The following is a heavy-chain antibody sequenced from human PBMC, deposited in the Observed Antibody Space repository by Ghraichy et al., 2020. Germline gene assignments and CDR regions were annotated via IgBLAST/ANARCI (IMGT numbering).Heavy chain of an antibody. CDR3: ARSTVTAQDY. CDR2: INPDSGGT. J-gene: IGHJ4*02. CDR1: GYTFTGYY. Sequence: ASVKVSCKASGYTFTGYYMHWVRQAPGQGLEWMGWINPDSGGTYYAHKFQGRVTMTRDTSISTAYMELSRLTSDDTAVYYCARSTVTAQDYWGQGSLVTVSS. V-gene: IGHV1-2*02. D-gene: IGHD4-17*01.